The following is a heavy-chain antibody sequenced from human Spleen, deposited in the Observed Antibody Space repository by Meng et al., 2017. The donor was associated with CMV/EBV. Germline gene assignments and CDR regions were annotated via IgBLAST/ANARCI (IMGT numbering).Heavy chain of an antibody. CDR2: IIPIFGTA. Sequence: QVQLVQSGAEVTKPXXXXKVSCKASGGTFSSYAISWVRQAPGQGLEWMGGIIPIFGTANYAQKFQGRVTITADESTSTAYMELSSLRSEDTAVYYCAREAGYYLGCWGQGTLVTVSS. J-gene: IGHJ4*02. V-gene: IGHV1-69*12. CDR1: GGTFSSYA. CDR3: AREAGYYLGC. D-gene: IGHD3-22*01.